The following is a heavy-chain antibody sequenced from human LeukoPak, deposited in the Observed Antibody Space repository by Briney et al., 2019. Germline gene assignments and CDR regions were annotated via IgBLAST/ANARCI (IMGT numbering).Heavy chain of an antibody. J-gene: IGHJ4*02. CDR2: IHPNSGGT. CDR3: TREDY. V-gene: IGHV1-2*07. CDR1: GYTFSDYY. Sequence: ASVKVSCKASGYTFSDYYLLWMRQAPGQGLEWMGWIHPNSGGTTYAHKFQGRVTLTRDTSISTAYMDLSGLTSVDTAVYYCTREDYWGEGTLVTVSS.